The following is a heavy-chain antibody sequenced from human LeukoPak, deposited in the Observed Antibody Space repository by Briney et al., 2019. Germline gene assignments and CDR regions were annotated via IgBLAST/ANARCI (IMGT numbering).Heavy chain of an antibody. Sequence: SQTLSPTCAISGDSVSSNGAAWDWIRQSPSRGLEWPGRTYYRSQQWYSDYAPSVKGRITINADTSQNQFSLHLNSVTPEDTAVYYCGRETDFGVVTNWGQGTLVTVSS. V-gene: IGHV6-1*01. CDR2: TYYRSQQWYS. D-gene: IGHD3-3*01. J-gene: IGHJ4*02. CDR3: GRETDFGVVTN. CDR1: GDSVSSNGAA.